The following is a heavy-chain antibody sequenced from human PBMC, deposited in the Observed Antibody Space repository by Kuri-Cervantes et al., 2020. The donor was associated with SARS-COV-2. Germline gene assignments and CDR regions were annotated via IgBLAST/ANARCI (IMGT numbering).Heavy chain of an antibody. D-gene: IGHD2-15*01. V-gene: IGHV4-4*07. CDR2: IYTSGST. CDR1: GGSISSYY. Sequence: GSLRLSCTVSGGSISSYYWSWIRQPAGKGLEWIGRIYTSGSTNYNPSLKSRVAMSVDTSKNQFSLKLSSVTAADTAVYYCAREGGSRYHDAFDIWGQGTMVTVSS. J-gene: IGHJ3*02. CDR3: AREGGSRYHDAFDI.